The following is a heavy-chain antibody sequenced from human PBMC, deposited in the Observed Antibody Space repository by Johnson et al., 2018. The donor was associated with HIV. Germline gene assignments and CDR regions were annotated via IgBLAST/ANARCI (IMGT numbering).Heavy chain of an antibody. D-gene: IGHD5-12*01. Sequence: QVQLVESGGGVVQPGRSLRLSCAASGLTFRSYGMHWVRQAPGKGLDWVSVIYSGGSTYYADSVKGRFIISRDNSKNTLYLQMNSLRVEDTAVYYCARRGLVGIVATSSGAFDIWGQGTMVTVSS. J-gene: IGHJ3*02. V-gene: IGHV3-NL1*01. CDR3: ARRGLVGIVATSSGAFDI. CDR1: GLTFRSYG. CDR2: IYSGGST.